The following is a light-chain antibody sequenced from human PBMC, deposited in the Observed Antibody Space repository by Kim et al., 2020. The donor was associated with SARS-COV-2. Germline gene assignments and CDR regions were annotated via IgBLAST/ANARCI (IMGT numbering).Light chain of an antibody. J-gene: IGKJ4*01. V-gene: IGKV3-20*01. Sequence: VLTQSPGTLSLSPGERATLSCRASQSVSSSYLAWYQQKPGQAPRLLIYGASGRATGIPDRFSGSGSGTDFTLTITRLEPEDFAVYYCQQYGSSPLLTFGVGTKVDIK. CDR3: QQYGSSPLLT. CDR2: GAS. CDR1: QSVSSSY.